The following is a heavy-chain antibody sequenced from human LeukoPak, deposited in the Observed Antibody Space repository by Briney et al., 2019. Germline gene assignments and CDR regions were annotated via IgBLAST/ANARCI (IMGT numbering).Heavy chain of an antibody. Sequence: ASVKVSCKASGYTFTSYGISWVRQAPGQGLEWMGWISAYNGNTNYAQKLQGRVTMTTDTSTSTAYMELRSLRSDDTAVYYCARENGDYGTGSLDYWGQGTLVTVSS. J-gene: IGHJ4*02. D-gene: IGHD4-17*01. V-gene: IGHV1-18*01. CDR3: ARENGDYGTGSLDY. CDR1: GYTFTSYG. CDR2: ISAYNGNT.